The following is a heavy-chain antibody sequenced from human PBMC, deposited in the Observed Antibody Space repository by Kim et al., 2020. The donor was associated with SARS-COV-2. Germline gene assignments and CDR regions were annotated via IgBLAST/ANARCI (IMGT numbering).Heavy chain of an antibody. CDR2: T. J-gene: IGHJ4*02. Sequence: TAYADSVKGRFTISRGDAKNTLYLQMSSLRADDTAVYYCVRGVATTGPLWGQGTVVTVSS. V-gene: IGHV3-74*01. CDR3: VRGVATTGPL. D-gene: IGHD4-17*01.